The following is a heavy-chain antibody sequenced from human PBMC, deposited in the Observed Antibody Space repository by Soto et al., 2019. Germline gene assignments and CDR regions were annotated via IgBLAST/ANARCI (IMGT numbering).Heavy chain of an antibody. CDR3: ARGAAAAKEYYFDY. CDR1: GFTFSSYA. V-gene: IGHV3-30-3*01. Sequence: GGSLRLSCAASGFTFSSYAMHWVRQAPGKGLEWVAVISYDGSNKYYADSVKGRFTISRDNSKNTLYLQMNSLRAEDTAVYYCARGAAAAKEYYFDYWGQGTLVTVSS. J-gene: IGHJ4*02. D-gene: IGHD6-13*01. CDR2: ISYDGSNK.